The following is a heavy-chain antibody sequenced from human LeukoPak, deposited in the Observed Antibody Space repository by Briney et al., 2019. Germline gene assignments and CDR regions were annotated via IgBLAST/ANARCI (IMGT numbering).Heavy chain of an antibody. Sequence: ASVTLSFKASGYTFTSYYMHWVRQAPGQGLEWMGVIHPSGGSARYAQKFQGKITMTKDTSTSTVYIGLSRLTSDDTAVYYYARMDMDPAMVTNFFDYWGQGTLVIVSS. D-gene: IGHD5-18*01. CDR2: IHPSGGSA. V-gene: IGHV1-46*01. CDR1: GYTFTSYY. J-gene: IGHJ4*02. CDR3: ARMDMDPAMVTNFFDY.